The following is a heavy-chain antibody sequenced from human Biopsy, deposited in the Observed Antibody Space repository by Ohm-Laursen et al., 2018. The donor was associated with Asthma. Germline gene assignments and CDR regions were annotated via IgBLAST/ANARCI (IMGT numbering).Heavy chain of an antibody. V-gene: IGHV4-59*01. CDR2: ISYSGST. Sequence: SDTLSLTCRVYGGSISSFYWSWIRQPPGKGLEWIGYISYSGSTNYNPSLKSRVTISVDTSKNQFSLKLSSVTAADTAVYYCARDFVDSAMDYFDYWGQGTLVTVSS. J-gene: IGHJ4*02. D-gene: IGHD5-18*01. CDR1: GGSISSFY. CDR3: ARDFVDSAMDYFDY.